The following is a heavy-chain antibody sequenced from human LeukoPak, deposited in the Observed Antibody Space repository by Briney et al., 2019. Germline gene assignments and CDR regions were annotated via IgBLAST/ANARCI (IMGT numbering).Heavy chain of an antibody. D-gene: IGHD6-13*01. CDR1: GGSISSSSYY. Sequence: YPSETLSLTCTVSGGSISSSSYYWGWIRQPPGKGLEWIGSIYYSGSTYYNPSFKSRVTISVDTSKNQFSLKLSSVTAADTAVYYCARHVLSSSWFPGWFDPWGQGTLVTVSS. CDR2: IYYSGST. V-gene: IGHV4-39*01. J-gene: IGHJ5*02. CDR3: ARHVLSSSWFPGWFDP.